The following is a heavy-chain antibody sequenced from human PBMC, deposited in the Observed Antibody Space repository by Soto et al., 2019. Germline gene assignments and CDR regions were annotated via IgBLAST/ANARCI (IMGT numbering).Heavy chain of an antibody. Sequence: GKRPQCVPSISSSSSYIYYADSVKGRFTISRDNAKNSLYLQMNSLRAEDTAVYYCARDPILFYGFRRHYKMQH. V-gene: IGHV3-21*01. CDR2: ISSSSSYI. J-gene: IGHJ1*01. D-gene: IGHD3-3*01. CDR3: ARDPILFYGFRRHYKMQH.